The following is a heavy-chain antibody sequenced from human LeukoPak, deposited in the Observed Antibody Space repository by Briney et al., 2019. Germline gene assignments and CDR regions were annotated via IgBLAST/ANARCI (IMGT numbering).Heavy chain of an antibody. CDR3: ARALKGIAAAKLGLAY. J-gene: IGHJ4*02. CDR1: GYTFTGYY. D-gene: IGHD6-13*01. CDR2: IHTNSGST. V-gene: IGHV1-2*06. Sequence: ASVTVSCMASGYTFTGYYMDWVRQAPGQGLEWMGRIHTNSGSTNYEQKFQNRVTMTRDKSISTAYKELSRMRSDDTAVYYCARALKGIAAAKLGLAYWGQGTLVTVSS.